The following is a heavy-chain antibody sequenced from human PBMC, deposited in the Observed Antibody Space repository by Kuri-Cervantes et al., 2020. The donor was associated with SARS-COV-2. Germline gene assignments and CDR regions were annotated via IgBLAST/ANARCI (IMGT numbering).Heavy chain of an antibody. J-gene: IGHJ4*02. CDR1: GYTLTELS. V-gene: IGHV1-24*01. D-gene: IGHD6-19*01. Sequence: ASVKVSCKVSGYTLTELSMHWVRQAPGKGLEWMGGFDPEGGETIYAQKFQGRATMTEDTSTSTAYMELRSLRSDDTAVYYCALAVAGTRALRYWGQGTLVTVSS. CDR3: ALAVAGTRALRY. CDR2: FDPEGGET.